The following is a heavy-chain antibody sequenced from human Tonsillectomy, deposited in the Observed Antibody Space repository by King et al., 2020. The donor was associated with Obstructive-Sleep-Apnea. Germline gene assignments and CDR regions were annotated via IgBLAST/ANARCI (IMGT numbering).Heavy chain of an antibody. J-gene: IGHJ6*02. CDR2: IITFVCVS. V-gene: IGHV1-69*04. CDR3: ARGSLAGRPQNNYGMDV. Sequence: QLVQSGAEVKKPGSSVKVICNASGGTFSSYGISWVLLAPGQGLDGLGVIITFVCVSNYLQKFQVRVTLTADKSTSTDYMVLSSLRSEDTAVYYCARGSLAGRPQNNYGMDVWGQGTTVTVSS. D-gene: IGHD6-6*01. CDR1: GGTFSSYG.